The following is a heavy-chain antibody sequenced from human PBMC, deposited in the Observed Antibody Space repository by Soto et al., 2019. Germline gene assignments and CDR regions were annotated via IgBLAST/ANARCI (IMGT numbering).Heavy chain of an antibody. D-gene: IGHD6-13*01. V-gene: IGHV3-30-3*01. CDR1: GFTFSTYA. CDR2: MSNDGTNK. Sequence: QVQLVESGGGVVQPGRSLRLSCAASGFTFSTYAMHWVRQAPGKGLEWVAFMSNDGTNKYYADSVKGRFTISRDNSKNALYLQMNSLRTEDTAVYYCASELISSTSPVEFDSWGQGTLVTVSS. CDR3: ASELISSTSPVEFDS. J-gene: IGHJ4*02.